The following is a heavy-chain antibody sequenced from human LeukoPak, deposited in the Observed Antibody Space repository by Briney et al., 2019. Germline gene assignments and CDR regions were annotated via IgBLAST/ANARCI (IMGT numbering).Heavy chain of an antibody. Sequence: GGSLRLSCAASGFTFSSYAMHWVRQAPGKGLEWVAVISYDGSNKYYADSVKGRFTISRDNSKNTLYLQMNSLRAEDTAVYYCARDPHSSGWYSHYYGMDVWGQGTTVTVSS. V-gene: IGHV3-30-3*01. J-gene: IGHJ6*02. D-gene: IGHD6-19*01. CDR3: ARDPHSSGWYSHYYGMDV. CDR2: ISYDGSNK. CDR1: GFTFSSYA.